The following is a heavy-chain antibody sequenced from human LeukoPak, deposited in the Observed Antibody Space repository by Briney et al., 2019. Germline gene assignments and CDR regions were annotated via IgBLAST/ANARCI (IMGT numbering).Heavy chain of an antibody. Sequence: PEGSLRLSCAASGFTFSTYWMHWVRQAPGKGLVWVSRINSDGNSTNYADSVKGRFTISRDNAKNTMYLRMNSLRAEDTAVYFCARAVDGSGRRSFDYWGQGTLVTVSS. J-gene: IGHJ4*02. V-gene: IGHV3-74*01. CDR3: ARAVDGSGRRSFDY. CDR2: INSDGNST. CDR1: GFTFSTYW. D-gene: IGHD3-10*01.